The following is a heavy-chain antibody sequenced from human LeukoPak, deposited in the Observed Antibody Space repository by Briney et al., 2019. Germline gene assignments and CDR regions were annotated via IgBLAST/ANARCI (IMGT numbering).Heavy chain of an antibody. CDR2: IFTSGST. Sequence: SETLSLTCTVSGDSISDKYWGWIRQPAGKGLERIGRIFTSGSTKYNPSLKSRVIMSVDTSKNQFSLKLSSVTAADTAVYYCARQRTQGLWFGELPRGYFDYWGQGTLVTVSS. V-gene: IGHV4-4*07. D-gene: IGHD3-10*01. CDR3: ARQRTQGLWFGELPRGYFDY. J-gene: IGHJ4*02. CDR1: GDSISDKY.